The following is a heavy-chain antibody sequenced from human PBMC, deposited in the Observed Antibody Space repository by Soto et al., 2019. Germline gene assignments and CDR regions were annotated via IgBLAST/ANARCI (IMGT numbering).Heavy chain of an antibody. Sequence: ASVKVSCKASGYTFTSYAMHWVRQAPGQRLEWMGWINAGNGNTKYSQKFQGRVTITRDTSASTAYMELSSLRSEDTAVYYCARDGEPVLRYFDWLSENQYYYGMDVWGQGTTVTVSS. V-gene: IGHV1-3*01. D-gene: IGHD3-9*01. J-gene: IGHJ6*02. CDR2: INAGNGNT. CDR1: GYTFTSYA. CDR3: ARDGEPVLRYFDWLSENQYYYGMDV.